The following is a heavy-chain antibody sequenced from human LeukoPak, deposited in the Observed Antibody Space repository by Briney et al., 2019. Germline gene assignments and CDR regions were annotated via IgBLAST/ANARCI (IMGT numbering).Heavy chain of an antibody. V-gene: IGHV4-34*01. J-gene: IGHJ5*02. D-gene: IGHD2-2*01. CDR2: INHTGST. CDR1: GGSLSGYY. CDR3: ARGYCSSTSCYGRGFDP. Sequence: SETLSLTCAVYGGSLSGYYWSWIRQSPGKGLEWIGEINHTGSTNYNPSLKSRVTISVDTSKNQFSLKLSSVTAADTAVYYCARGYCSSTSCYGRGFDPWGQGTLVTVSS.